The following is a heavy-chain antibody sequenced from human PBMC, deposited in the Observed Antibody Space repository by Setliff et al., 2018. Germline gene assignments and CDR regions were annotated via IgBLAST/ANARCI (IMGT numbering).Heavy chain of an antibody. D-gene: IGHD3-10*01. Sequence: ASVKVSCKASGYTFTNYGISWVRQAPGQGLEWMAYINAYNGDTYYAENLQVRVTVSTDTSTTTTYMELRNLRSDDTAVYYCARDLNRWFGEFAFDIWGQGTMVTVSS. CDR2: INAYNGDT. CDR3: ARDLNRWFGEFAFDI. J-gene: IGHJ3*02. CDR1: GYTFTNYG. V-gene: IGHV1-18*01.